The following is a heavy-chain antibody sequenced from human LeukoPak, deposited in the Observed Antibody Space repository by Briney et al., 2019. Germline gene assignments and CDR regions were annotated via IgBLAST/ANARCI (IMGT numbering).Heavy chain of an antibody. Sequence: PGGSLRLSCAASGFTFSSYGMHWVRQAPGKGLEWVAVIWYDGSNKYYADSVKGRFTISRDNSKSTLYLQMNSLRAEDTAVYYCARGAAGPYYYYMDVWGKGTTVTVSS. CDR1: GFTFSSYG. CDR3: ARGAAGPYYYYMDV. V-gene: IGHV3-33*01. J-gene: IGHJ6*03. D-gene: IGHD6-13*01. CDR2: IWYDGSNK.